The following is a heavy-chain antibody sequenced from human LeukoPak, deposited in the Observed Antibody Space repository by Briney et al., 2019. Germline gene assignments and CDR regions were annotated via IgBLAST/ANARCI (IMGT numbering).Heavy chain of an antibody. V-gene: IGHV4-59*01. D-gene: IGHD6-13*01. CDR2: IYYSGST. J-gene: IGHJ4*02. CDR1: GGSISSYY. Sequence: PSETLSLTCTVSGGSISSYYWSWIRQPPGKGLEWIGYIYYSGSTNYNPSLKSRVTISVDTSRNQFSLKLTSVTAADTAVYYCVASSSWLNFDSWGQGTLVTVSS. CDR3: VASSSWLNFDS.